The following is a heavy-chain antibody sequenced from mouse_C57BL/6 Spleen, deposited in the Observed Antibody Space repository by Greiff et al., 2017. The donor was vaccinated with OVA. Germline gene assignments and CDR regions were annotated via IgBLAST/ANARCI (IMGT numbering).Heavy chain of an antibody. J-gene: IGHJ1*03. D-gene: IGHD2-1*01. CDR3: ARNGDYGKGWYCDV. CDR1: GYTFTDYY. CDR2: INPNNGGT. V-gene: IGHV1-26*01. Sequence: VQLQQSGPELVKPGASVKISCKASGYTFTDYYMNWVKQSHGKSLEWIGDINPNNGGTSYNQKFKGKATLTVDKSSSTAYMELRSLTSEDSAVYYCARNGDYGKGWYCDVWGTGTTVTVSS.